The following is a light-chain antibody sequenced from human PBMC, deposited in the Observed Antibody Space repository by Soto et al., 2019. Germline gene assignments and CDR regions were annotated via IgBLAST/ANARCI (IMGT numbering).Light chain of an antibody. CDR3: QQSYSTPHT. Sequence: DIQMTQSPSSLSAFVGDRVPITCRASQDISNFLAWYQQKPGKVPKLLIYAASTLQSGVPSRFSGSGSGTDFTLTISSLQPEDFATYYCQQSYSTPHTFGQGTRLE. CDR2: AAS. V-gene: IGKV1-27*01. CDR1: QDISNF. J-gene: IGKJ5*01.